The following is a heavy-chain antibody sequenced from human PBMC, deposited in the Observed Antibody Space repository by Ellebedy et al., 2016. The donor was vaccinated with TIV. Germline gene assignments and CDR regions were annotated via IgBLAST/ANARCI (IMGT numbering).Heavy chain of an antibody. V-gene: IGHV4-34*01. J-gene: IGHJ6*02. CDR2: INESGST. Sequence: SETLSLXCAVYGGSFSGYFWTWIRQPPGKGLEWIGEINESGSTNYNPSLKSRVTISVDTSKNQISLRLTSVTTADTAVYYCARAWGYGDYGMDVWGQGTAVTVSS. D-gene: IGHD4-17*01. CDR3: ARAWGYGDYGMDV. CDR1: GGSFSGYF.